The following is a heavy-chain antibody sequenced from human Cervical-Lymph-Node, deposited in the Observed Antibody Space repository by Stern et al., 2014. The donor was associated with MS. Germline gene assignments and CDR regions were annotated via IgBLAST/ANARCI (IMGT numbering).Heavy chain of an antibody. CDR3: ARDTSSPERSDW. J-gene: IGHJ4*02. D-gene: IGHD3/OR15-3a*01. CDR1: GFTVSRDY. Sequence: EVQLVESGGGVIQPGGSLGLSCTASGFTVSRDYMTWVRPAPGKGLEWVALITNVGSTCYTDSVKGRFTISRDDSKNTVYLHMTSLRAEDTAMYYCARDTSSPERSDWWGQGTLGTVSA. CDR2: ITNVGST. V-gene: IGHV3-53*01.